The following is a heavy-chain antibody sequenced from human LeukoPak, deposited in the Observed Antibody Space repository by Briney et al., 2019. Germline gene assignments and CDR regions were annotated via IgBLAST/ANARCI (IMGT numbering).Heavy chain of an antibody. D-gene: IGHD6-13*01. CDR1: GVTFSNYW. Sequence: PGGSLRLSCTASGVTFSNYWMSWVRRAPGKGLEWVANIKEDGGEKNYVDSVRGRFTITRDNSRNSLYLQMNRLRGEDTAVYYCATERRGSSTYDGKEAFDFWGQGTLVTVSS. CDR3: ATERRGSSTYDGKEAFDF. J-gene: IGHJ4*02. CDR2: IKEDGGEK. V-gene: IGHV3-7*01.